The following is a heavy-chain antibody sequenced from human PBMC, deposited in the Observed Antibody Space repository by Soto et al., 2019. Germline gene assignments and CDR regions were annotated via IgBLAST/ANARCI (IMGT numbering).Heavy chain of an antibody. V-gene: IGHV3-11*01. J-gene: IGHJ4*02. CDR2: ISSSGSTI. CDR3: ARDQLEEVATDY. Sequence: QVQLVESGGGLDKPGGSLRLSCAASGFTYSDYYMSWIRQAPGTGLEWVSYISSSGSTIYYADSVKGRFTISRDNAKNSQDLQMNSLTAEDTAVYYCARDQLEEVATDYWGQGTLVTVSS. D-gene: IGHD2-15*01. CDR1: GFTYSDYY.